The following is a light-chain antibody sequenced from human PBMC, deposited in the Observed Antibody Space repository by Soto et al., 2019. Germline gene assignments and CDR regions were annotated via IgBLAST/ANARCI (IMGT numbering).Light chain of an antibody. V-gene: IGKV3-20*01. CDR2: DAS. Sequence: EIVLTQSPGTLSLSPGERATLSCRASQSVSTTYLAWYQQKPGQAPRLLIYDASSRATGIPDRFSGSGSGTDFSLTISRLEPEDFAVYFCQHYGSSPPWTFGQGTKVEIK. J-gene: IGKJ1*01. CDR3: QHYGSSPPWT. CDR1: QSVSTTY.